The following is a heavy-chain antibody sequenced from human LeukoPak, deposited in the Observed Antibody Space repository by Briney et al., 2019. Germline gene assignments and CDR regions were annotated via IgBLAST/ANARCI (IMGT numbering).Heavy chain of an antibody. D-gene: IGHD6-19*01. CDR3: AKVPYSSGWYSNWFDP. V-gene: IGHV3-23*01. Sequence: PGGSLRLSCAASGFTFSSYAMSWVRQAPGKGLEWVSAISGSGGSTYYADSVKGRSTISRDNSKNTLYLQMNSLRAEDTAVYYCAKVPYSSGWYSNWFDPWGQGTLVTVSS. J-gene: IGHJ5*02. CDR2: ISGSGGST. CDR1: GFTFSSYA.